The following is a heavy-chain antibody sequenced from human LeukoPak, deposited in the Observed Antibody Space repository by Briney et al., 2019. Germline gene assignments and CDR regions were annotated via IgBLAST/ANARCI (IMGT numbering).Heavy chain of an antibody. Sequence: SETLSLTCTVSGGSISSGGYYWSWIRQPPGKGLEWIGYIYHSGSTYYNPSLKSRVTISVDRSKNQFSLKLSSVTAADTAVYYCAREEAVAGPGAFDYWGQGTLVTVSS. D-gene: IGHD6-19*01. J-gene: IGHJ4*02. CDR1: GGSISSGGYY. CDR2: IYHSGST. CDR3: AREEAVAGPGAFDY. V-gene: IGHV4-30-2*01.